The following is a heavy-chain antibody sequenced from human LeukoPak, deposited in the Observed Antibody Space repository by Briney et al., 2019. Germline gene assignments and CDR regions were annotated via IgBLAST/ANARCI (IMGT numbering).Heavy chain of an antibody. J-gene: IGHJ4*02. CDR2: INHSGST. Sequence: SETLSLTCAVYGGSFSGYSWSWIRQPPGKGLEWIGEINHSGSTNYNTSLKSRVTISVDTSENLFSLKLSSVTAADTAVDYCAAGYYYDCSGYFMGLGFDYWGQGTLVTVSS. D-gene: IGHD3-22*01. CDR1: GGSFSGYS. V-gene: IGHV4-34*01. CDR3: AAGYYYDCSGYFMGLGFDY.